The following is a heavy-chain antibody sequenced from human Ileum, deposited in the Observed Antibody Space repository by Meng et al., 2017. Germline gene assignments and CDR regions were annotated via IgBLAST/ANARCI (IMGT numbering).Heavy chain of an antibody. V-gene: IGHV1-46*01. CDR2: INCSTGDT. J-gene: IGHJ4*02. D-gene: IGHD6-6*01. CDR3: AREGAAAARFFDN. Sequence: VSQVQSGAEVTKPWASVNVSCMSSVYTFTNDHLHWVRQTPGQGPEGMTIINCSTGDTAYAQKFQGRVIMTRDTSTSTVYMELSGLRSEDTAMYYCAREGAAAARFFDNWGQGTLVTVSS. CDR1: VYTFTNDH.